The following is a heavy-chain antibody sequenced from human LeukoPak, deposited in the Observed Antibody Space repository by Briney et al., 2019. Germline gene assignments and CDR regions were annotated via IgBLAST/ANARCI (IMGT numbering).Heavy chain of an antibody. V-gene: IGHV1-3*01. CDR3: ARVKDGYNLADY. D-gene: IGHD5-24*01. J-gene: IGHJ4*02. Sequence: ASVKVSCKASGYTFTSYAMHWVRQAPGQRLEWMGWINAGNGNTKYSQKFQGRVTITRDTSASTAYVELSSLRSEDTAVYYCARVKDGYNLADYWGQGTLVTVSS. CDR2: INAGNGNT. CDR1: GYTFTSYA.